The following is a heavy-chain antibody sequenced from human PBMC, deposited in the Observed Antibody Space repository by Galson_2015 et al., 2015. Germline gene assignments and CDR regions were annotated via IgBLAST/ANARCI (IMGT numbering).Heavy chain of an antibody. CDR2: IWYDGGDK. D-gene: IGHD6-13*01. V-gene: IGHV3-33*01. CDR3: ARDIEKYSSSWFGMDV. J-gene: IGHJ6*02. CDR1: GFSFSDYG. Sequence: SLRLSCAASGFSFSDYGMHWVRQAPGKGLEWVAVIWYDGGDKYYGDSVKGRVTISRDSSKNTVYLEMNSLRAEDTAVYYCARDIEKYSSSWFGMDVWGPGTTVTVS.